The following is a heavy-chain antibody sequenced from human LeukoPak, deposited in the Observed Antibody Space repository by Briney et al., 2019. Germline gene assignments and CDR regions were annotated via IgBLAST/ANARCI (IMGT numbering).Heavy chain of an antibody. V-gene: IGHV3-66*02. CDR2: IYSGGRT. Sequence: PGGSLRLSCAASGFSVSRNYMTWVRQAPGKGLEWVSVIYSGGRTDYADSVKGRFTISRDSSKNTLYLQMNSLRAEDTAVYYCARDLSRWDVWGKGTTVTVSS. CDR3: ARDLSRWDV. CDR1: GFSVSRNY. J-gene: IGHJ6*04. D-gene: IGHD5-24*01.